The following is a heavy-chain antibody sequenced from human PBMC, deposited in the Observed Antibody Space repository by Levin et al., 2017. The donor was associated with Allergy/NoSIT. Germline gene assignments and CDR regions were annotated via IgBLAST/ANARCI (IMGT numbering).Heavy chain of an antibody. J-gene: IGHJ3*02. V-gene: IGHV4-61*01. Sequence: SETLSLTCTVSGGSVSSGSYYWSWIRQPPGKGLEWIGYIYYSGSTNYNPSLKSRVTISVDTSKNQFSLKLSSVTAADTAVYYCARDQIESGNYDFWSGYYADAFDIWGQGTMVTVSS. CDR2: IYYSGST. CDR3: ARDQIESGNYDFWSGYYADAFDI. D-gene: IGHD3-3*01. CDR1: GGSVSSGSYY.